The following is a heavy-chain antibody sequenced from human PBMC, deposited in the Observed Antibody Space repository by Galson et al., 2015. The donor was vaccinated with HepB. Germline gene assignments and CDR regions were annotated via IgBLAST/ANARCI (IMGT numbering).Heavy chain of an antibody. D-gene: IGHD2-2*01. CDR3: AKGGIAVVPAVMSWFDP. J-gene: IGHJ5*02. Sequence: GSLRLSCAASGSTFSSSAMSWVRRAPGKGLEWVSAIGGSGSPTYDADSVRGRFTISRDNSKNTLYLQMNSLRAEDTAVYYCAKGGIAVVPAVMSWFDPWGQGTLVTVSS. CDR2: IGGSGSPT. CDR1: GSTFSSSA. V-gene: IGHV3-23*01.